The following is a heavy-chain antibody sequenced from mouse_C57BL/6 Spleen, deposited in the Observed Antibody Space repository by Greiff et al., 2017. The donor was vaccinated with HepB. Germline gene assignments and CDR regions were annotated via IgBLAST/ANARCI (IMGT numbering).Heavy chain of an antibody. CDR3: ARGDGNYDYYFDY. J-gene: IGHJ2*01. Sequence: VQLQQPGAELVRPGTSVKLSCKASGYTFTSYWMHWVKQRPGQGLEWIGVIDPSDSYTNYNQKFKGKATLIVDTSSSTAYMQLSSLTSEDSAVYYCARGDGNYDYYFDYWGQGTTLTVSS. CDR2: IDPSDSYT. D-gene: IGHD2-1*01. CDR1: GYTFTSYW. V-gene: IGHV1-59*01.